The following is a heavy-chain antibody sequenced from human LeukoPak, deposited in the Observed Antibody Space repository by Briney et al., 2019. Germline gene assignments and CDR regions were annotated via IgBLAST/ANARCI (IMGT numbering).Heavy chain of an antibody. V-gene: IGHV4-59*01. CDR2: IYYSGST. CDR3: ARTTEGGYTYDYFYYYYMDV. J-gene: IGHJ6*03. Sequence: QSSETLSLTCTVSGGSISSYYWSWIRQPPGKGLEWIGYIYYSGSTNYNPSLKSRVTISVDTSKNQFSLKLSSVTAADTAVYYCARTTEGGYTYDYFYYYYMDVWGKGTTVTIPS. D-gene: IGHD5-18*01. CDR1: GGSISSYY.